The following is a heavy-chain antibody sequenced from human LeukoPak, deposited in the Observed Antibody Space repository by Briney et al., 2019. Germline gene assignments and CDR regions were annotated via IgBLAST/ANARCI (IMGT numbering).Heavy chain of an antibody. Sequence: ASMKVSCKASGYTFTGYYMHWVRQAPGQGLEWMGRINPNSGGTNYAQKFQGRVTITRDTSASTAYMELSSLRSEDTAVYYCARAVDTAMGDNFDYWGQGTLVTVSS. CDR3: ARAVDTAMGDNFDY. V-gene: IGHV1-2*06. CDR2: INPNSGGT. CDR1: GYTFTGYY. D-gene: IGHD5-18*01. J-gene: IGHJ4*02.